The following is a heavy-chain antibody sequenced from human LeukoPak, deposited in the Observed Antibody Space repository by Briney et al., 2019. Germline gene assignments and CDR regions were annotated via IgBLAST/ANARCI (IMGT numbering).Heavy chain of an antibody. V-gene: IGHV3-73*01. J-gene: IGHJ4*02. CDR2: IRSKANSYAT. Sequence: PGGSLRLSCAASGFTFSSYAMNWVRQAPGKGLEWVGRIRSKANSYATAYAASVKGRFTISRDDSKNTAYLQMNSLKTEDTAVYYCVRDDYYDSSGYYYGGDYWGQGTLVTVSS. CDR3: VRDDYYDSSGYYYGGDY. CDR1: GFTFSSYA. D-gene: IGHD3-22*01.